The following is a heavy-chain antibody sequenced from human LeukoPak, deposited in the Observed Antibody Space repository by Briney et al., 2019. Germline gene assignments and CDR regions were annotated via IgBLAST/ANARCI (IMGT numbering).Heavy chain of an antibody. D-gene: IGHD5-18*01. CDR2: IYRDGSTT. Sequence: GGSLRLSCAASGFGFSRYWMHWVRQAPGTGLKWVSRIYRDGSTTDYADSVKGRFTISRDNAKNSLYLQMNSLRAEDTAVYYCARRTWIQLWLFDYWGQGTLVTVSS. J-gene: IGHJ4*02. CDR1: GFGFSRYW. CDR3: ARRTWIQLWLFDY. V-gene: IGHV3-74*01.